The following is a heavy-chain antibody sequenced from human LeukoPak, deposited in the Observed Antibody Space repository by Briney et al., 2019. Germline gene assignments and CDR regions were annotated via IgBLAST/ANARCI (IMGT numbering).Heavy chain of an antibody. CDR2: INSDGSDT. V-gene: IGHV3-74*01. CDR1: GFTFSTYW. J-gene: IGHJ4*02. Sequence: PGGSLRLSCAASGFTFSTYWIHWVRHAPGKGLVWVSRINSDGSDTIYADSVKGRFTISRDNAKNTLYLQMNSLRTDDTAVYYCARGELGDCSGGSCYFDYWGQGTLVTVSS. CDR3: ARGELGDCSGGSCYFDY. D-gene: IGHD2-15*01.